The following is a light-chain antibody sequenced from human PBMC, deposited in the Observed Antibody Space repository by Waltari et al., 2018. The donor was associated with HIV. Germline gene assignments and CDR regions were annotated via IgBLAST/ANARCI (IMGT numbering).Light chain of an antibody. J-gene: IGLJ3*02. CDR2: DDT. Sequence: SNELTQPPSVSVSPGQTARITGSGDVLPKKYAYWYQQKSGKAPVLVFSDDTKRPSGHPGRFSGSSSGTMATLTITGAQAEEEADYYCFSTDMNADHIVGLFGGGTKLTVL. CDR3: FSTDMNADHIVGL. CDR1: VLPKKY. V-gene: IGLV3-10*01.